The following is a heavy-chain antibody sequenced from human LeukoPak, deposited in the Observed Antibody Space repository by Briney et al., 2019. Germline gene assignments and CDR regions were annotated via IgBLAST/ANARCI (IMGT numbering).Heavy chain of an antibody. D-gene: IGHD6-13*01. J-gene: IGHJ4*02. V-gene: IGHV1-69*13. CDR1: GGTFSSYA. CDR3: ARGVAAAGPTF. Sequence: SVTVSCTASGGTFSSYAISWVRQAPGQGLEWMGGIIPIFGTANYAQKFQGRVTITADESTSTAYMELSSLRSEDTAVYYCARGVAAAGPTFWGQGTLVTVSS. CDR2: IIPIFGTA.